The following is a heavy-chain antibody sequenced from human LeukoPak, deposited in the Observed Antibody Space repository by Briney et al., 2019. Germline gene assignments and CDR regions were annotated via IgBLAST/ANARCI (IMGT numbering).Heavy chain of an antibody. V-gene: IGHV3-53*01. CDR3: ANGGGSYGLTPKYYYYMDV. CDR1: GFTVSSNY. Sequence: QPGGSLRLSCAASGFTVSSNYMSWVRQAPGKGLEWVSVIYSGGSTYYADSVKGRFTISRDNSKNTLYLQMNSLRAEDTAVYYCANGGGSYGLTPKYYYYMDVWGKGTTVTVSS. CDR2: IYSGGST. D-gene: IGHD1-26*01. J-gene: IGHJ6*03.